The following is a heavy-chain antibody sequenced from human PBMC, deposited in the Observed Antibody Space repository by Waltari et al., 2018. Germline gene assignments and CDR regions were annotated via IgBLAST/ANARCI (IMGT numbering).Heavy chain of an antibody. D-gene: IGHD3-16*01. CDR2: IRYDGSNK. CDR3: ANSPRHYDYIWGSPYYMDV. V-gene: IGHV3-30*02. Sequence: QVQLVESGGGVVQPGGSLRLSCAASGFTFISYGMHWVRQAPGKGLEWVAFIRYDGSNKYYADSVKGRFTISRDNSKNTLYLQMNSLRAEDTAVYYCANSPRHYDYIWGSPYYMDVWGKGTTVTVSS. CDR1: GFTFISYG. J-gene: IGHJ6*03.